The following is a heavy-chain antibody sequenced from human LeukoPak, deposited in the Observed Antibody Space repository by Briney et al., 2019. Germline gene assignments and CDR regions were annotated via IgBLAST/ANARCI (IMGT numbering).Heavy chain of an antibody. D-gene: IGHD3-22*01. V-gene: IGHV3-30*02. J-gene: IGHJ4*02. Sequence: PGGSLRLSCAASGFTFSSYGIHWVRQAPGKGLEWVAFIRYDGSNKYYADSVKGRFTISRDNSKNTLYLQMNSLRAEDTAVYYCARSDDSSDYSSNTFDYWGQGTLVAVSS. CDR3: ARSDDSSDYSSNTFDY. CDR2: IRYDGSNK. CDR1: GFTFSSYG.